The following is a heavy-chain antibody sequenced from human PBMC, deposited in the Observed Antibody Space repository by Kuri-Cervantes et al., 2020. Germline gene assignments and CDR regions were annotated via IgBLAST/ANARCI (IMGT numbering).Heavy chain of an antibody. CDR2: ISYSGDT. CDR1: GGSISSGDYY. CDR3: SGGGY. Sequence: GSLRLSCTVSGGSISSGDYYWSWIRQPPGKGLEWIGEISYSGDTKYNPSLDSRVTISADTSKNQFSLKPTFVTAADTAMYFCSGGGYWGQGTLVTVSS. V-gene: IGHV4-61*08. J-gene: IGHJ4*02.